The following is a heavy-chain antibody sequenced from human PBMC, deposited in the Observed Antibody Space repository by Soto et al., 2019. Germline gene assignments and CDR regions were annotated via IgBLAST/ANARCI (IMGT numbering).Heavy chain of an antibody. V-gene: IGHV3-9*01. J-gene: IGHJ5*02. D-gene: IGHD4-17*01. CDR3: TKADYGDYAGSRPFDP. CDR2: INWNSEKI. CDR1: GFTFDDYA. Sequence: EVQLVESGGTLVQPGRSLRLSCVASGFTFDDYAMHWVRRAPGKGLEWVSGINWNSEKIGYADSVKGRFTISRDNAKNSLSLQMNSLRVEDTALYFCTKADYGDYAGSRPFDPCGQGNLFTVSS.